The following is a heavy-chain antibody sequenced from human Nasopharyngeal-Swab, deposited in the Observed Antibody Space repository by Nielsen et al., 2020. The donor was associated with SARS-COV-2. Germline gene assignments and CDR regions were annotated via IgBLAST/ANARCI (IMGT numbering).Heavy chain of an antibody. CDR3: ARGKQWLDRGCDY. D-gene: IGHD6-19*01. CDR1: GFTFSSYS. Sequence: GGSLRLSCAASGFTFSSYSMNWVRQAPGKGLEWVSSISSSSSYIYYADSVKGRFTISRDNAKNSLYLQMNSLRAEDTAVYYCARGKQWLDRGCDYWGQGTLVTVSS. V-gene: IGHV3-21*01. CDR2: ISSSSSYI. J-gene: IGHJ4*02.